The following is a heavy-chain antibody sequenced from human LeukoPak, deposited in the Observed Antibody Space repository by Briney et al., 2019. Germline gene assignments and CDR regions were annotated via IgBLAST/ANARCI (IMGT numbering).Heavy chain of an antibody. V-gene: IGHV4-59*08. Sequence: SETLSLTCTVSGGSISSYYWSWIRQPPGKGLEWIWYIYYSGSTNYNPSLKSRVTVSVDTSKNQFSLKLSSVTAADTAVYYCARGRSGYPVALTYWGQGTLVTVSS. CDR3: ARGRSGYPVALTY. J-gene: IGHJ1*01. CDR1: GGSISSYY. D-gene: IGHD3-3*01. CDR2: IYYSGST.